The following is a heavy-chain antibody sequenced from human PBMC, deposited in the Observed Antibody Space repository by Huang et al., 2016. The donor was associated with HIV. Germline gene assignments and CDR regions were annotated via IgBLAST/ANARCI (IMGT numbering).Heavy chain of an antibody. V-gene: IGHV4-30-4*08. CDR1: GGSFSSGVYT. Sequence: QVQLHESGPGLVKPSQTLSLTCTVPGGSFSSGVYTYNWFRQPPGKGLEWIGYIYYNGETDYNPSLKSRVSRSVDTSENQFSLKLSSMTAADTAVYYCAREGFYDLWSAFRRAVDAFDTWGQGTKVTVSS. D-gene: IGHD3-3*01. J-gene: IGHJ3*02. CDR2: IYYNGET. CDR3: AREGFYDLWSAFRRAVDAFDT.